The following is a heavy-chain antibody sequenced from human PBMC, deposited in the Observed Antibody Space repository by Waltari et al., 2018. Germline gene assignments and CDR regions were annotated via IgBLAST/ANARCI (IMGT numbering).Heavy chain of an antibody. CDR3: AREKPYGAGHDAFDI. V-gene: IGHV1-69*01. CDR2: IIPIFGTA. Sequence: QVQMVQSGAEVKKPGSSVTVSCKASGGTFSSYAISWVRQAPGQGLEWMGGIIPIFGTANYAQKFQGRVTITADESTSTAYMELSSLRSEDTAVYYCAREKPYGAGHDAFDIWGQGTMVTVSS. CDR1: GGTFSSYA. D-gene: IGHD6-13*01. J-gene: IGHJ3*02.